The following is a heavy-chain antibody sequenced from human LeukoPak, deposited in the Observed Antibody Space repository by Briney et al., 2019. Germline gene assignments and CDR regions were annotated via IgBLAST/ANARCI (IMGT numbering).Heavy chain of an antibody. D-gene: IGHD6-13*01. Sequence: ASVKVSCKASGYTFTSYCMHWVRQAPGQGLEWMGIINPSGGSTSYAQKFQGRVTMTRDTSTSTVYMELSSLRSEDTAVYYCARSSRGGSSWYGSRGGVYFDYWGQGTLVTVSS. J-gene: IGHJ4*02. CDR3: ARSSRGGSSWYGSRGGVYFDY. V-gene: IGHV1-46*01. CDR1: GYTFTSYC. CDR2: INPSGGST.